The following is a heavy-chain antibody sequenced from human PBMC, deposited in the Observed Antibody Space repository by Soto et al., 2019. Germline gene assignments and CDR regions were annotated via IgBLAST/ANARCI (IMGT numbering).Heavy chain of an antibody. V-gene: IGHV4-59*01. CDR1: GGSISSYY. CDR3: ARSTYYDFWSGYYGNWFDP. Sequence: PXATLSLAFTVSGGSISSYYWSWIRQPPGKGLEWIGYIYYSGSTNYNPSLKSRVTISVDTSKNQFSLKLSSVTAADTAVYYCARSTYYDFWSGYYGNWFDPWGQGTLVTVSS. J-gene: IGHJ5*02. CDR2: IYYSGST. D-gene: IGHD3-3*01.